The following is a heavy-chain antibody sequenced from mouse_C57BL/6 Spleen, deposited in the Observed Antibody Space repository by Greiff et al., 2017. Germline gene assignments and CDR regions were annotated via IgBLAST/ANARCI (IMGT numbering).Heavy chain of an antibody. J-gene: IGHJ3*01. CDR2: IWGDGSS. V-gene: IGHV2-3*01. Sequence: VQLQESGPGLVAPSQSLSITCTVSGFSLTSYGVSWVRQPPGKGLEWLGVIWGDGSSNYHSALISRLSISKDNSKSQVVLKLNSRQTDDTATYYCAKPQTGTGFAYWGQGTLVTVSA. CDR1: GFSLTSYG. CDR3: AKPQTGTGFAY. D-gene: IGHD4-1*01.